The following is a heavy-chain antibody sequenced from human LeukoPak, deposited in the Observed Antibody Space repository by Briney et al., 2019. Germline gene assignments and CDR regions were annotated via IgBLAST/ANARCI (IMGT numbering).Heavy chain of an antibody. Sequence: AGGSLRLSCAASGFTFSSYAMHWVRQAPGKGLEWVAVISYDGSNKYYADSVKGRFTISRDNSKNTLYLQMNSLRAEDTAVYYCARTPHYDFWSGYYSYYYYGMDVWGQGTTVTVSS. CDR2: ISYDGSNK. D-gene: IGHD3-3*01. V-gene: IGHV3-30-3*01. J-gene: IGHJ6*02. CDR1: GFTFSSYA. CDR3: ARTPHYDFWSGYYSYYYYGMDV.